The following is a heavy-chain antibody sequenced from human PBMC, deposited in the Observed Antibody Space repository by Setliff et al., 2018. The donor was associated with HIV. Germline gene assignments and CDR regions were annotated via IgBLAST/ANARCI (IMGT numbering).Heavy chain of an antibody. J-gene: IGHJ6*02. Sequence: PGESLKISCAASGFTFSSYWMHWVRQAPGKGLEWVSVIYSGGTTYYADSVKGRFTISRDNSKNTLYLQMNSLRAEDTAVYYCARDTAMVPYYYYGMDVWGQGTTVTV. D-gene: IGHD5-18*01. CDR2: IYSGGTT. V-gene: IGHV3-66*01. CDR1: GFTFSSYW. CDR3: ARDTAMVPYYYYGMDV.